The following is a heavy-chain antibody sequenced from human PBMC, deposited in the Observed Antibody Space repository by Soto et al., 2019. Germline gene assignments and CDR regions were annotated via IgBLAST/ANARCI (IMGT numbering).Heavy chain of an antibody. J-gene: IGHJ4*02. CDR2: ISPYNGDT. Sequence: QVQLVQSGAEVKKPGASVKVSCTTSGYTFTLFGITWVRQAPGQGLEWMGWISPYNGDTKYAEKLDGRVTLTTDTSTDTAYMELTSLTSDDTAEYYCARGGQYRYFDYWGQGPLVTVSS. V-gene: IGHV1-18*01. CDR1: GYTFTLFG. CDR3: ARGGQYRYFDY. D-gene: IGHD2-2*02.